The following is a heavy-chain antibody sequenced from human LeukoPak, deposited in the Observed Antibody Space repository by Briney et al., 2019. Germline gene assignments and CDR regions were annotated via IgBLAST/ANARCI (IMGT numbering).Heavy chain of an antibody. CDR1: GYTFTSYA. V-gene: IGHV1-3*01. J-gene: IGHJ4*02. Sequence: ASVKVSCKASGYTFTSYAMHWVRQAPGQRLEWMGWINAGNGNTKYSQKFQGRVTITRDTSASTAYMELSSLRSEDTAVYYCARDAHKNYGPSNTMREFDYWGQGTLVTVSS. CDR2: INAGNGNT. CDR3: ARDAHKNYGPSNTMREFDY. D-gene: IGHD4-17*01.